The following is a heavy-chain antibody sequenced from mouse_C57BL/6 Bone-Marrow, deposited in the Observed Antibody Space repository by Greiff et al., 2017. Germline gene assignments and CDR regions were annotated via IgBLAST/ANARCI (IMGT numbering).Heavy chain of an antibody. CDR3: ARTAYYSNLYWYFDV. CDR2: IDPSDSET. J-gene: IGHJ1*03. D-gene: IGHD2-5*01. Sequence: QVQLQQPGAELVRPGSSVKLSCKASGYTFTSYWMHWVKQRPIQGLEWIGNIDPSDSETHYNQKFKDKATLTVDKSSSTAYMQLSSLTSEDSAVYYWARTAYYSNLYWYFDVWGTGTTVTVSS. CDR1: GYTFTSYW. V-gene: IGHV1-52*01.